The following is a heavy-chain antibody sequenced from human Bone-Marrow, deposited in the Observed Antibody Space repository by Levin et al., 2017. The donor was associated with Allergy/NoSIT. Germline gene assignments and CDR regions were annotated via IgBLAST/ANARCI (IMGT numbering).Heavy chain of an antibody. CDR3: ARAAEVGTTGVFDY. Sequence: GGSLRLSCKASGYTFTNNWIAWVRQMPGRGLEWMAIIYPGDSDSRYSPSFQGQVTLSVDKSINTTYLHWSSLRTSDTATYFCARAAEVGTTGVFDYWGQGTLLAVSS. D-gene: IGHD1-26*01. J-gene: IGHJ4*02. CDR1: GYTFTNNW. CDR2: IYPGDSDS. V-gene: IGHV5-51*01.